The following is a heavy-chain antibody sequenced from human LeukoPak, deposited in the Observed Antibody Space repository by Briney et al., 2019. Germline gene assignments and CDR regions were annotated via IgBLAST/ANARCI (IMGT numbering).Heavy chain of an antibody. CDR2: FDPEDGEP. D-gene: IGHD6-19*01. CDR3: ATAPSLYSSGWYYFDY. V-gene: IGHV1-24*01. J-gene: IGHJ4*02. Sequence: GSSVKVSCKASGGTFSSYAISWVRQAPGKGLEWMGGFDPEDGEPIHAQEFQGRVTMTEDTSTDTAFMELSSLRSEDTAVNYCATAPSLYSSGWYYFDYWGQGTLVTVSS. CDR1: GGTFSSYA.